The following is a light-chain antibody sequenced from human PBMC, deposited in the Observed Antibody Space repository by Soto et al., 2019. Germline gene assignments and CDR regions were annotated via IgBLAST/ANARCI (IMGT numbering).Light chain of an antibody. V-gene: IGKV1-39*01. J-gene: IGKJ5*01. CDR1: QSVSSH. CDR3: QHSHSTPLT. Sequence: DIQMTQSPSSLSASVGDRVTITCRASQSVSSHLNWYQQKPGKAPKLLIYAASSLQSGVPSRFSGSGSGTDFTLTISSLQPEDFATYSCQHSHSTPLTFGQGTRLEIK. CDR2: AAS.